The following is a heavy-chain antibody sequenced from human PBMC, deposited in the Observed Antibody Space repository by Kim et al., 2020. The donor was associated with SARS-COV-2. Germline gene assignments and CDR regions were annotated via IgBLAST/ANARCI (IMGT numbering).Heavy chain of an antibody. Sequence: GESLKISCKGSGYSFTSYWIGWVRQMPGKGLEWMGIIYPGDSDTRYSPSFQGQVTISADKSISTAYLQWSSLKASDTAMYYCARLRRMYSSSSFMSYWGQGTLVTVSS. CDR3: ARLRRMYSSSSFMSY. J-gene: IGHJ4*02. CDR1: GYSFTSYW. D-gene: IGHD6-6*01. CDR2: IYPGDSDT. V-gene: IGHV5-51*01.